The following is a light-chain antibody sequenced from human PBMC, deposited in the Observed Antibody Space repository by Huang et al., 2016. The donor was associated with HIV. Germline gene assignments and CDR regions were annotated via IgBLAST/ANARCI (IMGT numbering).Light chain of an antibody. CDR3: QQYNSLLT. CDR1: QNIFTW. Sequence: DIQMTQSPSTLSASIGDRVSITCRASQNIFTWLAWYTQKPGKVPKILIYKASTLETGVPARFSGSGSGTEFTLTISILQPDEFATYYCQQYNSLLTFGGGTRVEIK. CDR2: KAS. J-gene: IGKJ4*01. V-gene: IGKV1-5*03.